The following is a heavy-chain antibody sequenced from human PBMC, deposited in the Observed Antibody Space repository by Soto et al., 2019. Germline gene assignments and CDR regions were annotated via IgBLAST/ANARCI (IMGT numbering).Heavy chain of an antibody. J-gene: IGHJ4*02. CDR1: GGSISSGDYY. V-gene: IGHV4-30-4*01. Sequence: QVQLQESGPGLVKPSQTLSLTCTVSGGSISSGDYYWSWIRQPPGKGLEWIGYIYYSGSTYYNPSLKSRVTISVDTSKNQFSLKLSSVTAADTAVYYCARAEKRITIFGVVIQPYYFDYWGQGTLVTVSS. CDR3: ARAEKRITIFGVVIQPYYFDY. CDR2: IYYSGST. D-gene: IGHD3-3*01.